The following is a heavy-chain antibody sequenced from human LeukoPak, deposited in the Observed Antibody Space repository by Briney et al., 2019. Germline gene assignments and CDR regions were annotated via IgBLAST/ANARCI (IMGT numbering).Heavy chain of an antibody. J-gene: IGHJ6*04. CDR3: ARVVVVVADGMDV. CDR1: GGFFSGYY. D-gene: IGHD2-15*01. V-gene: IGHV4-34*01. CDR2: INHSGST. Sequence: SETLSLTCAVYGGFFSGYYWSWIRQPPGKGLEWIGEINHSGSTNYNPSLKSRVTISVDTSKNQFSLKLSSVTAADTAVYYCARVVVVVADGMDVWGKGTTVTVSS.